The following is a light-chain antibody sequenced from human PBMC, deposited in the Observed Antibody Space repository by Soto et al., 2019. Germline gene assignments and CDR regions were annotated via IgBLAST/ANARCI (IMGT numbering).Light chain of an antibody. Sequence: DIVMTQSPLSLPVTPGEPASISCRSSQSLLHSNGYNYLDWYLQKPGQSPQLLIYLGSNRASGVPDRFSGSGSGTHFTLKISRVEAEDVGVYYCMQALQTRYTFGQGTKLEIK. V-gene: IGKV2-28*01. J-gene: IGKJ2*01. CDR1: QSLLHSNGYNY. CDR2: LGS. CDR3: MQALQTRYT.